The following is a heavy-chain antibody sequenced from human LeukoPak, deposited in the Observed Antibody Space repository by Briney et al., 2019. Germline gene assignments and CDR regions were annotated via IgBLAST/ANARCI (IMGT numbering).Heavy chain of an antibody. CDR2: ISYDGSNK. V-gene: IGHV3-30*03. J-gene: IGHJ4*02. D-gene: IGHD1-26*01. Sequence: GGSLRLSCAASGFTFSSYGMHWVRQAPGKGLEWVAVISYDGSNKYYADSVKGRFTISRDNSKNTLYLQMNSLRAEDTAVYYCASGIVGATGDYWGQGTLVTASS. CDR3: ASGIVGATGDY. CDR1: GFTFSSYG.